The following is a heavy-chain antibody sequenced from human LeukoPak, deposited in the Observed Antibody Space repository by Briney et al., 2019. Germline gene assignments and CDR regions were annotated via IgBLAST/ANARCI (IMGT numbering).Heavy chain of an antibody. V-gene: IGHV1-18*01. J-gene: IGHJ4*02. CDR2: IRPNNGNT. CDR3: ARDIDFVLLAGAELPGTITMDY. CDR1: GYTFTSYG. D-gene: IGHD1-7*01. Sequence: ASVKVSCKASGYTFTSYGISWVRQAPGQGLEWMGWIRPNNGNTNYAQKLQGRVTMTTDTSTSTAYMELRSLRSDDTAVYYCARDIDFVLLAGAELPGTITMDYWGQGTLVTVSS.